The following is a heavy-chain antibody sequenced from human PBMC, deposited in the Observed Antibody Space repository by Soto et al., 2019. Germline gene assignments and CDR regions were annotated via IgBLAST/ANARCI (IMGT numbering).Heavy chain of an antibody. D-gene: IGHD6-19*01. J-gene: IGHJ4*02. CDR2: ISDSGTT. CDR3: VRAYSGGSQLGH. Sequence: GGSLRLSCAASGFTFSSYEMNWVRQAPGKGLEWVSYISDSGTTHYADSVKGRFTISRDNARNSLFLQMTSLRVEGEAVYYCVRAYSGGSQLGHWGQGSLVTVSS. V-gene: IGHV3-48*03. CDR1: GFTFSSYE.